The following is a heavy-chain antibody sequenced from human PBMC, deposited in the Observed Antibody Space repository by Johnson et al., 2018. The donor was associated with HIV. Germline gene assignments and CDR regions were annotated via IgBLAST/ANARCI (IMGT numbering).Heavy chain of an antibody. J-gene: IGHJ3*02. D-gene: IGHD2-15*01. CDR2: ISSSGSTI. CDR3: ARVRKGYCSGGSCLDAFDI. CDR1: GLSFSNFG. V-gene: IGHV3-48*04. Sequence: VQLVESGGGVVQPGKSLTLSCVVSGLSFSNFGIHWVRQAPGKGLEWVSYISSSGSTIYYADSVKGRFTISRDNAKNSLYLQMNSLRAEDTAVYYCARVRKGYCSGGSCLDAFDIWGQGTMVTVSS.